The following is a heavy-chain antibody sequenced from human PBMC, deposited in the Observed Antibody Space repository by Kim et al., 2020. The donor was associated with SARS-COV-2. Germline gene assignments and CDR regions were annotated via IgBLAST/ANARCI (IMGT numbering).Heavy chain of an antibody. V-gene: IGHV3-23*01. CDR3: AKGNYSSSTNGGLVFNRRCFLSGVSGCYYHFPFQH. CDR2: ISGSAGST. D-gene: IGHD3-3*01. J-gene: IGHJ1*01. CDR1: GFTLSSSA. Sequence: GGSLRLSCATSGFTLSSSAMNWVRQAPGKGLEWVSSISGSAGSTDYADSVKGRFTISRDNSKNTLYLEMNSLRAEDTAVYYCAKGNYSSSTNGGLVFNRRCFLSGVSGCYYHFPFQHWGQGTLVTVSS.